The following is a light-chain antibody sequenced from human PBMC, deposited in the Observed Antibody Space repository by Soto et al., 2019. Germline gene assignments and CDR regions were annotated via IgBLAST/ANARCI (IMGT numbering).Light chain of an antibody. CDR2: DAS. Sequence: DIPMTQSPSTLSASVGDRVTITCRASQSISSWLAWYQQKPGTAPKLLIYDASSLESGAPSRFSGTGSGTEFTLTISSLQPGDFASYYCQQYKSYPLTFGGGTKVETK. V-gene: IGKV1-5*01. J-gene: IGKJ4*01. CDR3: QQYKSYPLT. CDR1: QSISSW.